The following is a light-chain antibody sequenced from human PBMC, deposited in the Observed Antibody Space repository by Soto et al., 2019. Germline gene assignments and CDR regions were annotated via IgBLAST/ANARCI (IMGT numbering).Light chain of an antibody. CDR1: QSVSSIY. J-gene: IGKJ1*01. Sequence: EIVLTQSPGTLSLSPGERATLSCRASQSVSSIYLAWYQQKPGQPPRLLIYGASSRATGIPDRFSGSGSGTDFTLSISRLEPEDFAVYYCQQYGSFWTFGQGTKVEIK. CDR3: QQYGSFWT. V-gene: IGKV3-20*01. CDR2: GAS.